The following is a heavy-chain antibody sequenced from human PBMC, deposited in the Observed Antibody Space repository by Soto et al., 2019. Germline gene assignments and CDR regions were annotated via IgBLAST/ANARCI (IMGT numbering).Heavy chain of an antibody. J-gene: IGHJ4*02. V-gene: IGHV4-59*01. CDR1: GGYISGSY. D-gene: IGHD6-19*01. Sequence: ETLSLTCSVSGGYISGSYWSWIRQSPGKGLEWLGYVYYTGSTNYSPSLRSRVSISVDTSKNEFSLRLSSVTAADTAVYFCARSVAVPGAHIDYWGQGTQVTVSS. CDR2: VYYTGST. CDR3: ARSVAVPGAHIDY.